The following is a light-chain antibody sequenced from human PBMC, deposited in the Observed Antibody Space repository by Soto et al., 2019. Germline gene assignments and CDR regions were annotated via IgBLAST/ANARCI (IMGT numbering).Light chain of an antibody. Sequence: EIGMTQCPSTLSVSPGERATLSCRASQRFXSNLGWYKQKPGQAPRLLSXGASTRATGIPARFSGSGSGTDFTPTISSLQPEDVATYYCQKYNIAPSWTFGQGTKVDIK. J-gene: IGKJ1*01. V-gene: IGKV3-15*01. CDR3: QKYNIAPSWT. CDR2: GAS. CDR1: QRFXSN.